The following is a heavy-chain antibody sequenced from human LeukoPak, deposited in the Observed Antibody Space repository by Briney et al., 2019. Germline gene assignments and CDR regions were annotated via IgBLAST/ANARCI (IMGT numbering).Heavy chain of an antibody. V-gene: IGHV3-30*03. J-gene: IGHJ6*03. CDR2: ISYDGSNK. CDR3: ARVERGYNLILRKDYYYMDV. Sequence: GRSLRLSCAASGFTFSNYDMHWVRQAPGKGLEWVAVISYDGSNKYYADSVKGRFTISRDNAKNSLYLQMNSLRAEDTAIYYCARVERGYNLILRKDYYYMDVWGKGTTVTVSS. CDR1: GFTFSNYD. D-gene: IGHD5-24*01.